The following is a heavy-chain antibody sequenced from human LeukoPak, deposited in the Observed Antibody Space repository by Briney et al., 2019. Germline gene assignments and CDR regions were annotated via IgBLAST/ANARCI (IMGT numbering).Heavy chain of an antibody. V-gene: IGHV3-33*05. Sequence: GGSLRLSCAASGFTFSSYGMHWVRQAPGKGLEWVAVISYDGSNKYYADSVKGRFTISRDNSKNTLYLQMNSLRAEDTAVYYCARDAGNWFDPWGQGTLVTVSS. CDR3: ARDAGNWFDP. CDR1: GFTFSSYG. CDR2: ISYDGSNK. J-gene: IGHJ5*02.